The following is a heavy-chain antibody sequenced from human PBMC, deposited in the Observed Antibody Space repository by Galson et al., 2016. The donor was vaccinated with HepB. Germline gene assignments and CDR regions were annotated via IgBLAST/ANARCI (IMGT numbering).Heavy chain of an antibody. J-gene: IGHJ6*02. CDR2: ISANGEAA. D-gene: IGHD2-2*01. CDR1: GFSFNSYD. V-gene: IGHV3-23*01. CDR3: AKVLGAGYCGGNSCAMDV. Sequence: SLRLSCAASGFSFNSYDMNWVRQAPGKGLEWVSIISANGEAAYYTDSVQGRFSISRDNPKNTLYLQMNSLRAEDTAVHYCAKVLGAGYCGGNSCAMDVWGQGTTVTVPS.